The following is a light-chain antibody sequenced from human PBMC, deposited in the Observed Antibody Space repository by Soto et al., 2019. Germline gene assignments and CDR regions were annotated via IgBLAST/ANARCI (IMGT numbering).Light chain of an antibody. Sequence: SALTQPPSASGSPGQSVTISCTGTSSDVGGYNYVSWYQQHPGKAPKLLIYVVTKRPSGVPDRFSGSKSGNTASLTVSGLQAEDEADYFCSSYAGSNTYVFGTGTKLTVL. V-gene: IGLV2-8*01. CDR2: VVT. CDR3: SSYAGSNTYV. J-gene: IGLJ1*01. CDR1: SSDVGGYNY.